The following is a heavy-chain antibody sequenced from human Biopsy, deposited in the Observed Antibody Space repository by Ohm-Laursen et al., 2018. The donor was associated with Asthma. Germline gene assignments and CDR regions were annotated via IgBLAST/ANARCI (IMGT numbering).Heavy chain of an antibody. CDR1: GGSISSGGYY. CDR3: ARVPHYDILTGFTLRYYYGMDV. V-gene: IGHV4-31*03. D-gene: IGHD3-9*01. J-gene: IGHJ6*02. CDR2: IYYSGST. Sequence: SQTLSLTCSVSGGSISSGGYYWSWIRQHPGKGLEWIGYIYYSGSTYSNPSLKSRVTISVDTSKNQFSLKLSSVTAADTAVYYCARVPHYDILTGFTLRYYYGMDVWGQGTTVTVSS.